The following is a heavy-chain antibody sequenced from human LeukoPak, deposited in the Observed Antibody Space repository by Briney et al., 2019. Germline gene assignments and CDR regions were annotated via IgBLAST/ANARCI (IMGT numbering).Heavy chain of an antibody. CDR1: GGSISSYY. CDR2: IYYSGST. D-gene: IGHD3-3*01. J-gene: IGHJ4*02. Sequence: SETLSLTCTVSGGSISSYYWSWIRQPPGKGLEWIGYIYYSGSTNYNPSLKSRVTISVDTSKNQFSLKLSSVTAADTAVYYCARALSYDFWSGFHYWGQGTLVTVSS. V-gene: IGHV4-59*01. CDR3: ARALSYDFWSGFHY.